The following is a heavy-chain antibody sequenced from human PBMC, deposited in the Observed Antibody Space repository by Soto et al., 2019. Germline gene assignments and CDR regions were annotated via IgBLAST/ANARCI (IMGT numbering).Heavy chain of an antibody. CDR3: ARGLTVGHCSGTYSLYRVDV. J-gene: IGHJ6*02. CDR2: IIPIFGTA. CDR1: GGTVSIYA. D-gene: IGHD2-15*01. Sequence: QVQLVQSGAEVKKPGSSVKVSCKASGGTVSIYAISWARQAPGQGLEWMGGIIPIFGTANYAQKFQGRVTITADKSTSTAYMELSSLRSEDTAVYYCARGLTVGHCSGTYSLYRVDVWGQGTTVTVSS. V-gene: IGHV1-69*06.